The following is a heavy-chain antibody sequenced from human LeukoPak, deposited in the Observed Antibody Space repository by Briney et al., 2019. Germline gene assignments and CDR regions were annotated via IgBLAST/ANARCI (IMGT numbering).Heavy chain of an antibody. CDR1: GYSFTNYW. J-gene: IGHJ4*02. CDR3: VRRDSGYYYVYDY. Sequence: GESLKISCKGSGYSFTNYWIGWVRQMPGKGLEWMGIIYPGDSDTRYSLSFQGQVTISADKSISTAYLQWSSLKASDSAMYYCVRRDSGYYYVYDYWGQGTLVTVSS. D-gene: IGHD3-22*01. V-gene: IGHV5-51*01. CDR2: IYPGDSDT.